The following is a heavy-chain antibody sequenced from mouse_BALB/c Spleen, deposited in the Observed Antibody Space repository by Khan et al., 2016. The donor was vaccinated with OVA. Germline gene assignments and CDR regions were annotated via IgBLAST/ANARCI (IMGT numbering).Heavy chain of an antibody. V-gene: IGHV14-1*02. Sequence: EVQLQQSGAELVRPGALVKLSCKASAFNIKDYYIHWVKQRPEQGLEWIGWIDPENDNTIYDPKFQAKASITADTSSNTAYLQLSSLTSEDTAVYYCARDGYSPWFAYWGQGTLVTASA. CDR3: ARDGYSPWFAY. J-gene: IGHJ3*01. CDR2: IDPENDNT. D-gene: IGHD2-3*01. CDR1: AFNIKDYY.